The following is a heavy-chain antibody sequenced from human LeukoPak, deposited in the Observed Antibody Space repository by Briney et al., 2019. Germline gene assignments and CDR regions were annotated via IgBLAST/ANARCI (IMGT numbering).Heavy chain of an antibody. V-gene: IGHV3-48*03. Sequence: GGSLRLSCAASGFTFSCYEMNWVRQAPGKGLEWVSYISSSGSTKYYADSVKGRFTISRDNAKNSLYLQMNSLRAEDTAVYYCARAVIAQGSKDWGQGTLVTVSS. CDR2: ISSSGSTK. D-gene: IGHD3-10*01. CDR3: ARAVIAQGSKD. CDR1: GFTFSCYE. J-gene: IGHJ4*02.